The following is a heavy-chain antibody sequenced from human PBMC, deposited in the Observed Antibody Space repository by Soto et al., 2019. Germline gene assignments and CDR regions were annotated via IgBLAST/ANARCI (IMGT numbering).Heavy chain of an antibody. J-gene: IGHJ4*02. CDR3: ASYASGTYPFFEQ. CDR2: IFYSGPT. Sequence: PSETLSLTCTVSGDSITSGVHYWSWIRQLPGKGLEWIGYIFYSGPTYYNPSLKSRVAISVDTSKNQFSLKLNSVTAADTAVYYCASYASGTYPFFEQWGRGTLVTVSS. CDR1: GDSITSGVHY. D-gene: IGHD3-10*01. V-gene: IGHV4-31*03.